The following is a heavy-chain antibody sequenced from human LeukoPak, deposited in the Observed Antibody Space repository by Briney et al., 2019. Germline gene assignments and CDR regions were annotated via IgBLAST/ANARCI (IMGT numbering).Heavy chain of an antibody. CDR1: GGSISSHY. J-gene: IGHJ5*02. Sequence: SETLSLTCTVSGGSISSHYWSWIRQPPGKGLEWIGYIYYSGSTNYNPSLKSRVTISVDTSKNQFSLKLSSVTAADTAVYYCASQGCSDPSCSVAWFDPRGQGTLVIVSS. V-gene: IGHV4-59*11. CDR3: ASQGCSDPSCSVAWFDP. CDR2: IYYSGST. D-gene: IGHD2-15*01.